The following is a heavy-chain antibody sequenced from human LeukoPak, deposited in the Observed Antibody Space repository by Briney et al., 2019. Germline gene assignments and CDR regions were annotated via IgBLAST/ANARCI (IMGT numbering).Heavy chain of an antibody. Sequence: ASVKVSCKVSGYTLTELSMHWVRQAPGKGLEWMGGFDPEDGETIYAQKFQGRVTTTEDTSTDTAYMELSSLRSEDTAVYYCATGRITGTTLFDYWGQGTLVTVSS. CDR3: ATGRITGTTLFDY. CDR1: GYTLTELS. D-gene: IGHD1-7*01. CDR2: FDPEDGET. J-gene: IGHJ4*02. V-gene: IGHV1-24*01.